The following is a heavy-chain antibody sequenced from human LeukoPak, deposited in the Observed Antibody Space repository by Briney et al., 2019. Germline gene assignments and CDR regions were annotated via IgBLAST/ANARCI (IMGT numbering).Heavy chain of an antibody. V-gene: IGHV1-69*05. D-gene: IGHD3-10*01. Sequence: SVKVSCKASGGTFSSYAISWVRQAPGQGLEWMGGIIPIFGTANYAQKFQGRVTITTDEPTSTAYMELSSLRSEDTAVYYCARVQKGIYYYYMDVWGKGTTVTVSS. J-gene: IGHJ6*03. CDR1: GGTFSSYA. CDR3: ARVQKGIYYYYMDV. CDR2: IIPIFGTA.